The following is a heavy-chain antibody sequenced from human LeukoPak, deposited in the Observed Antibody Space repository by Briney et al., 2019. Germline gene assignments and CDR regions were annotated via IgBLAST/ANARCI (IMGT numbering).Heavy chain of an antibody. Sequence: RASETLSLTCTVSGGSVSSGSYFWSWIRQPPGKGLEWIGYIYYSGSTNYNPSLKSRVTISKDTSKNQFSLKLSSVTAADTAVYYCARGGRPIAPRDIWGQGTMVTVSS. V-gene: IGHV4-61*01. CDR2: IYYSGST. J-gene: IGHJ3*02. CDR1: GGSVSSGSYF. CDR3: ARGGRPIAPRDI. D-gene: IGHD6-13*01.